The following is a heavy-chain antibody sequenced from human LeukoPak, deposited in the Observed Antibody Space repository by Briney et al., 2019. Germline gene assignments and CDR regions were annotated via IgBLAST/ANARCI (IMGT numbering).Heavy chain of an antibody. Sequence: ASVKVSCKASGYTFTSCYMHWVRQAPGQGLEWMGIINPSGGSTSYAQKFQGRVTMTRDTSTSTVYMELSSLRSEDTAVYYCARDHLDDFWSGALYYCYGMDVWGQGTTVTVSS. CDR2: INPSGGST. J-gene: IGHJ6*02. CDR3: ARDHLDDFWSGALYYCYGMDV. D-gene: IGHD3-3*01. CDR1: GYTFTSCY. V-gene: IGHV1-46*01.